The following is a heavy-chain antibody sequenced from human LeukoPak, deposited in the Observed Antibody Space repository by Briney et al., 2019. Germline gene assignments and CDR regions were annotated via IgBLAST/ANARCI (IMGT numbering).Heavy chain of an antibody. Sequence: PSETLSLTCAVYGGSFSGYYWSWIRQPPGKGLEWIGEINHSGSTNYNPSLKSRVTISVDTSKSQFSLKLSSVTAADTAVYYCARGSSWYRVSDYWGQGTLVTVSS. CDR2: INHSGST. V-gene: IGHV4-34*01. CDR3: ARGSSWYRVSDY. CDR1: GGSFSGYY. J-gene: IGHJ4*02. D-gene: IGHD6-13*01.